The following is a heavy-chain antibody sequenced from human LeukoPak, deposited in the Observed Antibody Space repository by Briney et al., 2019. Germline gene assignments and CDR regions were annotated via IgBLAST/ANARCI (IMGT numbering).Heavy chain of an antibody. J-gene: IGHJ3*02. Sequence: SETLSLTCAVSGGSISSGGYSWSWIRQPPGKGLEWIGYIYHSGSTYYNPSLKSRVTISVDRSKNQFSLKLSSVTAADTAVYYCARYTAMVAFHAHGFDIWGKGTMVTVS. V-gene: IGHV4-30-2*01. CDR1: GGSISSGGYS. D-gene: IGHD5-18*01. CDR2: IYHSGST. CDR3: ARYTAMVAFHAHGFDI.